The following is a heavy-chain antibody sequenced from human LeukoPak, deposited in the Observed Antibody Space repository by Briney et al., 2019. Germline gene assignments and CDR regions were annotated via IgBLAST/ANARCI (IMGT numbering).Heavy chain of an antibody. Sequence: GGSLRLSCAASGLTFSSYEMNWVRQAPGKGLEWVSYISSSGSTIYYADSVKGRFTISRDNAKNSLYLQMNSLRAEDTAVYYCASWDYYGSGSYYNENLNWFDPWGQGTLVTVSS. J-gene: IGHJ5*02. CDR3: ASWDYYGSGSYYNENLNWFDP. V-gene: IGHV3-48*03. D-gene: IGHD3-10*01. CDR1: GLTFSSYE. CDR2: ISSSGSTI.